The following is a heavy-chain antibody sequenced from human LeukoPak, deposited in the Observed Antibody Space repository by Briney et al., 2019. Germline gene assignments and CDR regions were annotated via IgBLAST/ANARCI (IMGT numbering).Heavy chain of an antibody. J-gene: IGHJ4*02. V-gene: IGHV3-7*01. Sequence: GGSLRLSCAASGFTFSGYWMSWVRQAPGKGLEWVDNIKEDGSEKDYVDSVKGRFRISRDNAKNSLYLQMNSLRAEDTALYYCARDLYGDYSFDSWGQGTLVTVSS. CDR1: GFTFSGYW. D-gene: IGHD4-17*01. CDR3: ARDLYGDYSFDS. CDR2: IKEDGSEK.